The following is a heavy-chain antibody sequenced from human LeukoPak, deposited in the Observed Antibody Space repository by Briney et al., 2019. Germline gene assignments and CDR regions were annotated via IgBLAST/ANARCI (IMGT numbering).Heavy chain of an antibody. J-gene: IGHJ6*03. CDR1: GYTFTNYG. V-gene: IGHV1-18*01. CDR3: ASGAAIVVVPAANLYYYYMDV. Sequence: GASVKVSCKASGYTFTNYGVSWVRQAPGQGLEWMGWISGYNGHTNYAQNFQDRVTVTTDTTTSTAYMELRSLRSEDTAVYYCASGAAIVVVPAANLYYYYMDVWGKGTTVTVSS. D-gene: IGHD2-2*01. CDR2: ISGYNGHT.